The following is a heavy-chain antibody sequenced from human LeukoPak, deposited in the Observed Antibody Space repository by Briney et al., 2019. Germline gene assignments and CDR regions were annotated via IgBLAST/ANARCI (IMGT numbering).Heavy chain of an antibody. CDR2: ISSSSSTI. Sequence: GGSLRLSCAASGFTFISYSMNWVRQAPGKGLEWGSYISSSSSTIYYADSVKGRFTISRDNAKNSLYLQMNSLRDEDTAVYYCARDLADWGGYYCHFDYWGQGTLVTVSS. CDR3: ARDLADWGGYYCHFDY. CDR1: GFTFISYS. V-gene: IGHV3-48*02. D-gene: IGHD3-22*01. J-gene: IGHJ4*02.